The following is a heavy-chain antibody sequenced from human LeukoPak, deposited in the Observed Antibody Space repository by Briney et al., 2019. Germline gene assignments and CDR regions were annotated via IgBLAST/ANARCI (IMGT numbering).Heavy chain of an antibody. CDR1: GFTFSSYG. D-gene: IGHD5-24*01. CDR3: AKDGPGRWLQFCADY. V-gene: IGHV3-30*18. J-gene: IGHJ4*02. CDR2: ISYDGSNK. Sequence: QTGGSLRLSCAASGFTFSSYGMHWVRQAPGKGLEWVAVISYDGSNKYYADSVKGRFTISRDNSKNTLYLQMNSLRAEDTAVYYCAKDGPGRWLQFCADYWGQGTLVTVSS.